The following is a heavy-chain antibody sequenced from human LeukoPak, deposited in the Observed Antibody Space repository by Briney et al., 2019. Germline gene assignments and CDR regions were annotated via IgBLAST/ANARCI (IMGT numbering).Heavy chain of an antibody. CDR1: GFTFSSYA. CDR3: AKDPKKYYYDSSGSLDY. D-gene: IGHD3-22*01. Sequence: GGSLRLPCAASGFTFSSYAMSWVRQAPGKGLEWVSAISGSGGSTYYADSVKGRFTISRDNSKNALYLQMNSLRAEDTAVYYCAKDPKKYYYDSSGSLDYWGQGTLVTVSS. CDR2: ISGSGGST. V-gene: IGHV3-23*01. J-gene: IGHJ4*02.